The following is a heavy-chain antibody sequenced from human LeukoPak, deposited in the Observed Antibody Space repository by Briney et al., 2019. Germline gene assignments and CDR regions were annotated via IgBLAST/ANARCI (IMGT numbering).Heavy chain of an antibody. CDR2: IDSIGTTI. J-gene: IGHJ5*02. CDR1: GFGFTSYE. D-gene: IGHD3-10*01. CDR3: VRARIKWFGEFSWFDP. Sequence: GGSLRLSCVASGFGFTSYEMNWVRQAPGKGLEWISYIDSIGTTIYYADSVRGRFTMSRDNAQNSVFLQMESLRVEDTAVYYCVRARIKWFGEFSWFDPWGQGTLVTVSS. V-gene: IGHV3-48*03.